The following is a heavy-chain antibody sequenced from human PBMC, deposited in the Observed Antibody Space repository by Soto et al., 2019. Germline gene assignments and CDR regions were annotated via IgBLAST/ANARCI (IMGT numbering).Heavy chain of an antibody. Sequence: GGSLTLSCAASGFNVGAFSVNWVRQAPGKGLEWVSGISVSDAFIYYADSVRGRFSISRDASENILYLQMNSLRVDDTALYYCSRETVAGITGLDYWGPGTLVTVSS. D-gene: IGHD1-20*01. J-gene: IGHJ4*02. CDR2: ISVSDAFI. CDR3: SRETVAGITGLDY. CDR1: GFNVGAFS. V-gene: IGHV3-23*01.